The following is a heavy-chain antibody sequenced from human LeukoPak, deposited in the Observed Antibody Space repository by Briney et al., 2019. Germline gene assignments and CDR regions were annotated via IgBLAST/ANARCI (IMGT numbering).Heavy chain of an antibody. CDR1: GFTVDSNY. Sequence: GGSLRLSCAASGFTVDSNYLSWVRQAPGKGLEWVSTIYTGGNTYFADSVKGRFTLSRDNSKNTLYLQMNSLRTEDTAVYYCTRGGLLRAVPPGGYYYGMDVWGQGTTVTVSS. J-gene: IGHJ6*02. CDR2: IYTGGNT. V-gene: IGHV3-53*05. CDR3: TRGGLLRAVPPGGYYYGMDV. D-gene: IGHD3-10*01.